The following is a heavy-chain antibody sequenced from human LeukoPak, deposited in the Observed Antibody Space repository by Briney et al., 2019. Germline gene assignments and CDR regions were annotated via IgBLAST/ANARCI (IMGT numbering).Heavy chain of an antibody. J-gene: IGHJ6*02. CDR1: GFTFSSYS. D-gene: IGHD1-14*01. Sequence: GGSLRLSCVASGFTFSSYSMHWVRQAPGKGLGWVSRIFVDGSSTSYADSVKGRFTISRDNTKNTLYLQMSSLRDDDTAVYYCARAGASYAMDVWGQGTTVTVS. CDR2: IFVDGSST. V-gene: IGHV3-74*01. CDR3: ARAGASYAMDV.